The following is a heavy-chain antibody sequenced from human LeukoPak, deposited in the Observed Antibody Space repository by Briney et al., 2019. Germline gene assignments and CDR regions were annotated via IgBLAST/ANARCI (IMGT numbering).Heavy chain of an antibody. J-gene: IGHJ5*02. CDR3: ARGGAPYCSSTSCYEDRFDP. V-gene: IGHV3-7*03. CDR1: GFTVSNNY. D-gene: IGHD2-2*01. Sequence: TGGSLRLSCAASGFTVSNNYMTWVRQAPGKGLEWVANIKQDRSEKYYVDSVKGRFTISRDNAKNSLYLQMISLRAEDTAVYYCARGGAPYCSSTSCYEDRFDPWGQGTLVTVSS. CDR2: IKQDRSEK.